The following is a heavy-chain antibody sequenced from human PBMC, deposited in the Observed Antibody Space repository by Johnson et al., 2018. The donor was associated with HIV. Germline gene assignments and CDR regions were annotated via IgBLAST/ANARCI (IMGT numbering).Heavy chain of an antibody. V-gene: IGHV3-66*02. CDR1: GFTVSSNY. J-gene: IGHJ3*02. D-gene: IGHD6-13*01. CDR3: ARATYSSSWVGSFDI. CDR2: IYSVAST. Sequence: VQLVESGGGLVQPGVSLRLSCAASGFTVSSNYMNLVRQAPGKGLEWVLVIYSVASTYYADSVKGRFTISRDNSKNTLYLQMNSLRAEDTAVYYCARATYSSSWVGSFDIWGQGTMVTVSS.